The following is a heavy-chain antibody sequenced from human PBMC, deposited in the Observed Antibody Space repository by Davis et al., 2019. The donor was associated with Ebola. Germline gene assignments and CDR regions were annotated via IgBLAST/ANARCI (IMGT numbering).Heavy chain of an antibody. CDR1: GFSFSNYA. CDR2: VNSAGTYT. Sequence: GESLKISCAPSGFSFSNYAMSWARQAPGKGLEWVSAVNSAGTYTYYADSVKGRFTISRDNSRNTLYLQMNSLRAEDTAVYYCAKAPVRFLEWFTTDYWGKGTLVTVSS. J-gene: IGHJ4*02. CDR3: AKAPVRFLEWFTTDY. V-gene: IGHV3-23*01. D-gene: IGHD3-3*01.